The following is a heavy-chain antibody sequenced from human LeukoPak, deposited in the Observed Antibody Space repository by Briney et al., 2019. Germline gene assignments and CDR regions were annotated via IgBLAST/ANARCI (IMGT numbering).Heavy chain of an antibody. J-gene: IGHJ6*03. V-gene: IGHV4-61*02. D-gene: IGHD3-22*01. CDR2: IYTSGST. CDR3: AEFRTDRNYYMDV. Sequence: PSQTLSLTCTVSGGSISSGSYYWSWIRQPAGKGLEWIGRIYTSGSTNYNPSLKSRVTMSVDTSKNQFSLKLSSVTAADTAVYYCAEFRTDRNYYMDVWGKGTTVTVSS. CDR1: GGSISSGSYY.